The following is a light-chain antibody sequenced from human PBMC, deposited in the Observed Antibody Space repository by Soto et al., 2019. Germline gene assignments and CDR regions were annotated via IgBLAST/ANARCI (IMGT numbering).Light chain of an antibody. V-gene: IGKV1-5*01. J-gene: IGKJ2*01. CDR3: QQYNSDSMYT. Sequence: DIQMTQSPSTLSASVGDRVTITCRASQSISSWLAWYQQKPGKAPKLLIYDASSLESGVPSRFSGSGSGTEFTLSIRSLQPDDFATYYCQQYNSDSMYTFGQGTKLEIK. CDR2: DAS. CDR1: QSISSW.